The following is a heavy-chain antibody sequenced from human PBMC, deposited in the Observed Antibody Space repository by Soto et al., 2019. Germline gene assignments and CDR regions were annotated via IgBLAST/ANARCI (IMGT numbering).Heavy chain of an antibody. J-gene: IGHJ6*02. CDR1: GFTFGDYA. Sequence: GGSLRLSCTASGFTFGDYAMSWFRQAPGKGLEWVGFIRSKAYGGTTEYAASVKGRFTISRDDSKSIAYLQMNSLKTEDTAVYYCTRDLLAAAVVNYYYYGMDVWGQGTTVTVSS. D-gene: IGHD6-13*01. CDR2: IRSKAYGGTT. CDR3: TRDLLAAAVVNYYYYGMDV. V-gene: IGHV3-49*03.